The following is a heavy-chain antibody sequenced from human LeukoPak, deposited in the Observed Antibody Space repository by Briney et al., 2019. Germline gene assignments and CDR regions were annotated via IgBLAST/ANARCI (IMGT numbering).Heavy chain of an antibody. V-gene: IGHV3-30-3*01. CDR1: GFTFSSYA. CDR3: ASEKLGIFDY. CDR2: ISYDGSNK. J-gene: IGHJ4*02. Sequence: GRSLRLSWAASGFTFSSYAMHWVRQAPGKGLEWVAVISYDGSNKYYADSVKGRFTISRDNSKNTLYLQMNSLRAEDTAVYYCASEKLGIFDYWGQGTLVTVSS. D-gene: IGHD7-27*01.